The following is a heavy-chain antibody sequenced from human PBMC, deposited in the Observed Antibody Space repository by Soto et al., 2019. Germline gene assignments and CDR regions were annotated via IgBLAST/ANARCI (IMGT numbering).Heavy chain of an antibody. Sequence: EVQLVQSGAEVKKPGESLKISCKGSGYSFTSYWIGWVRQMPGKGLEWMGIIYPGDSDTRYSPSFQGQVTIPADKSISTAYLRWSSLKASDTAMYYCASGVVVVAGTDAFDRWGKGTMVTVSS. V-gene: IGHV5-51*03. CDR3: ASGVVVVAGTDAFDR. CDR1: GYSFTSYW. CDR2: IYPGDSDT. J-gene: IGHJ3*01. D-gene: IGHD2-15*01.